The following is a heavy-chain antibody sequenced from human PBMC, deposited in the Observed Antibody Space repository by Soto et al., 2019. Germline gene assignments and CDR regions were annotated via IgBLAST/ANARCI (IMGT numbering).Heavy chain of an antibody. J-gene: IGHJ4*02. V-gene: IGHV3-30*18. CDR3: AKDQASGQGSFDS. CDR2: ISYDGSNR. CDR1: GFTFNIYG. Sequence: LRLSFAASGFTFNIYGIHWVRQAPDKGLEWVALISYDGSNRYYADSVKGRFTISRDNSKNTLFLQMNSLRADDTAVYYCAKDQASGQGSFDSWGQGTLVTVS.